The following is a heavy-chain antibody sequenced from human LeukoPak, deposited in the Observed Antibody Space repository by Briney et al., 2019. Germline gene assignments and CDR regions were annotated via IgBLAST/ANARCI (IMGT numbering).Heavy chain of an antibody. CDR3: ARGAGGYRFDP. CDR1: GGSMTGYH. V-gene: IGHV4-59*13. Sequence: SDTLSLTSTVLGGSMTGYHWTWIRQPPGKGLEHIGSVYTRGTTFYNPSLKSRVTISAHTSKKQFSLNLTTVTAADTAIYYCARGAGGYRFDPWGLGTLVTVSS. CDR2: VYTRGTT. D-gene: IGHD1-1*01. J-gene: IGHJ5*02.